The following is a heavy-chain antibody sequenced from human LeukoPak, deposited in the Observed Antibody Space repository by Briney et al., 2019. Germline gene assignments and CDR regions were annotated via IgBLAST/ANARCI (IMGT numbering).Heavy chain of an antibody. CDR3: AKAGIPDSSSWYVAVGGSYYYYYMDV. J-gene: IGHJ6*03. V-gene: IGHV3-23*01. Sequence: PGGSLRLSCAASGFTFSSYGMSWVRQAPGKGLEWVSAISGRGGSTYYADSVKGRFTISRDNSKNTLYLQMNSLRAEDTAVYYCAKAGIPDSSSWYVAVGGSYYYYYMDVWGKGTTVTVSS. CDR2: ISGRGGST. CDR1: GFTFSSYG. D-gene: IGHD6-13*01.